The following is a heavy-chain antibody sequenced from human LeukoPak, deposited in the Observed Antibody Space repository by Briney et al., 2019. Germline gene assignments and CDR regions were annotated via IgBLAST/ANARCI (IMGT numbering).Heavy chain of an antibody. D-gene: IGHD6-19*01. Sequence: GESLKISCKVSGYSFSTYWIGWVRQMPGKGLEWMGIIYPGDSDTRYSPSFQGQVTFSADKSISTAYLQWSSLKASDTAMYYCARILGGYSSGWYAFDYWGQGTLVTVSS. V-gene: IGHV5-51*01. CDR2: IYPGDSDT. CDR3: ARILGGYSSGWYAFDY. J-gene: IGHJ4*02. CDR1: GYSFSTYW.